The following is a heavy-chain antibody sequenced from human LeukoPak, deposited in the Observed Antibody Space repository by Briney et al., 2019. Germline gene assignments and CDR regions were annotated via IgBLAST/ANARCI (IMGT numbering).Heavy chain of an antibody. D-gene: IGHD2-2*01. Sequence: ASVKVSCKASGYTFTSYGISWVRQAPGQGLEWMGWISAYNGHTNYAQKLQGRVTMTTDTSTSTAYMELRSLRSDDTAVYYCARDEVVPAAPASTSFDYWGQGTLVTVSS. CDR1: GYTFTSYG. CDR3: ARDEVVPAAPASTSFDY. J-gene: IGHJ4*02. V-gene: IGHV1-18*01. CDR2: ISAYNGHT.